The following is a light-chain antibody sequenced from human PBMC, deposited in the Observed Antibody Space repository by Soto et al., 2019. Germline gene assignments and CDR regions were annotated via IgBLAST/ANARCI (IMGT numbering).Light chain of an antibody. Sequence: DIQMTQSPSTLSGSVGDRVTITCRASQSISTWLAWYQQEPGKAPKLLIHKASSLQSGVPSRFSGSGSGTDFTLTISSLQPDDFATYYCQHYNSYSEAFGQGTKVDIK. J-gene: IGKJ1*01. CDR2: KAS. V-gene: IGKV1-5*03. CDR1: QSISTW. CDR3: QHYNSYSEA.